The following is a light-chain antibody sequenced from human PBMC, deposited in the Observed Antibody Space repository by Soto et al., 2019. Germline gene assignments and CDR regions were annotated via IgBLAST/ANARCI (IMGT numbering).Light chain of an antibody. CDR3: YSPAANEGV. J-gene: IGLJ2*01. CDR1: VLAKKY. V-gene: IGLV3-27*01. CDR2: KDS. Sequence: SYELTQPSSVSVSPGQTARITCSGDVLAKKYARWFQQKPGQAPVLVIYKDSERPSGIPERFSGSSSGTTVTLTISGAQVEDEADYYCYSPAANEGVFGGGTKVTVL.